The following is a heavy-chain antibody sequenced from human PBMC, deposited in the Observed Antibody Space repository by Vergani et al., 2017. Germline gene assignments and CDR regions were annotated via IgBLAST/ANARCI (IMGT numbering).Heavy chain of an antibody. J-gene: IGHJ5*02. V-gene: IGHV4-61*02. CDR1: GGSITSGSFD. Sequence: QVHLQEAGPGLVKPAETLSLTCTVSGGSITSGSFDWSWIRQPAGKGLEWIGRIHSSGTTNYNPSLNGRVTIFVDKSKNLLSLRLNSVTAADTAVYYCARGETRTDWFDPWGQGTLVTVSS. CDR2: IHSSGTT. D-gene: IGHD3/OR15-3a*01. CDR3: ARGETRTDWFDP.